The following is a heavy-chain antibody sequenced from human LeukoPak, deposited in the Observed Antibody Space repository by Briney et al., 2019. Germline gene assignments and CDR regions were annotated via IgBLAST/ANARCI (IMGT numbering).Heavy chain of an antibody. V-gene: IGHV3-30*02. CDR2: IRYDGSNK. D-gene: IGHD3-10*01. CDR1: GFTFSSYG. CDR3: AKEGPYGSGSSSLAFGI. J-gene: IGHJ3*02. Sequence: PGGSLRLSCAASGFTFSSYGMHWVRQAPGKGLEWVAFIRYDGSNKYYADSVKGRFTVSRDNSKNTLYLQMNSLRAEDTAVYYCAKEGPYGSGSSSLAFGIWGQGTMVTVSS.